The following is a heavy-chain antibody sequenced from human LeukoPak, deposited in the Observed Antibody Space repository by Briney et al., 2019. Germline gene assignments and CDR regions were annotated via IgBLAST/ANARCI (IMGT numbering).Heavy chain of an antibody. CDR1: GGSISSSSYY. J-gene: IGHJ4*02. CDR2: IYYSGST. D-gene: IGHD4-23*01. Sequence: SETLSLTCTVSGGSISSSSYYWGWIRQPPGKGLEWIGSIYYSGSTYYNPSLKSRVTISVDTSKNQFSLKLSSVTAADTAVYYCARATVVSPIQLFDYWGQGTLVTVSS. CDR3: ARATVVSPIQLFDY. V-gene: IGHV4-39*07.